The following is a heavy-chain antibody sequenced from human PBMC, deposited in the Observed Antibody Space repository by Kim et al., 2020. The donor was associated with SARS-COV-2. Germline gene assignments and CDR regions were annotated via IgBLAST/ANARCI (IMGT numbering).Heavy chain of an antibody. V-gene: IGHV4-4*07. J-gene: IGHJ6*02. Sequence: PSRKSRVTMSVDTSKNQFSLKRSSVTAADTAVYYCASTKRRNYYYGMDVWGQGTTVTVSS. CDR3: ASTKRRNYYYGMDV.